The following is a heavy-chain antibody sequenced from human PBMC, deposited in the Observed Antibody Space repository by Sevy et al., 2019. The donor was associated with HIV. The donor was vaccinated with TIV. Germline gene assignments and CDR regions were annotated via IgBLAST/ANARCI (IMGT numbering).Heavy chain of an antibody. V-gene: IGHV3-21*01. CDR3: ARFKAGSSSENFDY. CDR1: GFTFSSYS. Sequence: LGGSLRLSCAASGFTFSSYSMNWVRQAPGKGLKWVSSISSSSSYIYYADSVKGRFTISRDNAKNSLYLQMNSLRAEDTAVYYCARFKAGSSSENFDYWGQGTLVTVSS. D-gene: IGHD6-6*01. J-gene: IGHJ4*02. CDR2: ISSSSSYI.